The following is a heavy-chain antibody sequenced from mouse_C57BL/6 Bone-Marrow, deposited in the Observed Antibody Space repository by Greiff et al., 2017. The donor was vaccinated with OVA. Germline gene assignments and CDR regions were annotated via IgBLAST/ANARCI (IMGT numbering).Heavy chain of an antibody. CDR1: GFSFNTYA. D-gene: IGHD3-3*01. Sequence: EVQLVESGGGLVQPKGSLKLSCAASGFSFNTYAMNWVRQAPGQGLEWVARIRRKSNNYATYYADSVKDRFTISRDDSESMLYLQMNNLKTEETAMYDCVRHRGDYAMDYWGQGTSVTVSA. CDR2: IRRKSNNYAT. J-gene: IGHJ4*01. V-gene: IGHV10-1*01. CDR3: VRHRGDYAMDY.